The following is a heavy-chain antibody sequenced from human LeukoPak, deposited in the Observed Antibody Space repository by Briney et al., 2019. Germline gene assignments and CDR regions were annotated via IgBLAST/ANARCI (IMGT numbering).Heavy chain of an antibody. Sequence: PSETLSLTCIVSGDSISGYYWSWIRQPPGKGLEWIGYMYNSGSTNYNPSLKSRVTISVNTSNNQFSLKLSAVTAADTAVYYCASHLPSMVRGVIYYYYYMDVWGKGTTVTVSS. V-gene: IGHV4-59*01. D-gene: IGHD3-10*01. CDR2: MYNSGST. J-gene: IGHJ6*03. CDR1: GDSISGYY. CDR3: ASHLPSMVRGVIYYYYYMDV.